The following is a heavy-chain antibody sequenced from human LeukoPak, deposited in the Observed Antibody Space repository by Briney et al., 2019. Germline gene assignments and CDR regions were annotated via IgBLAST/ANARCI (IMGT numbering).Heavy chain of an antibody. Sequence: GRSLRLSCAASGFTFSSYAMHWVRQAPGKGLEWVAVISYDGSNKYYADSVKGRFTISRDNSKNTLYLQMNSLRAEDTAVYYCARAGPGSYSPVWGQGTWSPSPQ. CDR1: GFTFSSYA. D-gene: IGHD3-10*01. V-gene: IGHV3-30*04. CDR3: ARAGPGSYSPV. J-gene: IGHJ4*02. CDR2: ISYDGSNK.